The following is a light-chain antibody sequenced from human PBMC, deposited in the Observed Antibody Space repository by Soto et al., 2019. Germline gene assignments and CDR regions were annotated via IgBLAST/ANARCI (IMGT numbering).Light chain of an antibody. CDR1: QSISNR. CDR2: DAS. J-gene: IGKJ1*01. CDR3: QQYDTYST. V-gene: IGKV1-5*01. Sequence: DIQMTQSPSTLSACVGDRVTITCRASQSISNRLAWYHQKPGKTPNLLIYDASNLGSGVPSRFSGSGSGTEFTLTISSLQPDDFATYYCQQYDTYSTFGQGTKVDIK.